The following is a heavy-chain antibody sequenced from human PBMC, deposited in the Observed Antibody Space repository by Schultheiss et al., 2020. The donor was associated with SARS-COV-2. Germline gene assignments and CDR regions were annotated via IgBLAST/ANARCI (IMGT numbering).Heavy chain of an antibody. J-gene: IGHJ4*02. V-gene: IGHV4-39*01. CDR2: IYYSGST. CDR1: GGSISSSSYY. D-gene: IGHD6-19*01. CDR3: ARANGWSIDY. Sequence: SETLSLTCTVSGGSISSSSYYWGWIRQPPGKGLEWIGSIYYSGSTYYNPSLKSRVTISVDTSKNQFSLKLSSVTAADTAVYYCARANGWSIDYWGQGTLVTVSS.